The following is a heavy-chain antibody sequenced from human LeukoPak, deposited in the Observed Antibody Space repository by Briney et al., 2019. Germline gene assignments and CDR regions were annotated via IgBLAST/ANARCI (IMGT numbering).Heavy chain of an antibody. CDR2: ISPGVSGYT. CDR3: VRDVSRRIGMDV. CDR1: GFSFNSYT. J-gene: IGHJ6*02. V-gene: IGHV3-21*06. Sequence: PGASLRLSCLASGFSFNSYTMNWVREAPGKGLEWVSTISPGVSGYTWYAESVKGRFTISRDNPENSLYLQMDSLRADDTAVYYCVRDVSRRIGMDVWGQGTTVTVSS. D-gene: IGHD2/OR15-2a*01.